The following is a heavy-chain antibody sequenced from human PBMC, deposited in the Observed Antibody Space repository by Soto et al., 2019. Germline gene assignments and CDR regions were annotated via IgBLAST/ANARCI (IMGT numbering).Heavy chain of an antibody. Sequence: SVKVSCKASGGTFSSYTISWVRPAPGQGLEWMGRIIPILGIANYAQKFQGRVTITADKSTSTAYMELSSLRSEDTAVYYCATRYCSSTSCYEDYFDYWGQGTLVTVSS. CDR1: GGTFSSYT. V-gene: IGHV1-69*02. D-gene: IGHD2-2*01. CDR2: IIPILGIA. CDR3: ATRYCSSTSCYEDYFDY. J-gene: IGHJ4*02.